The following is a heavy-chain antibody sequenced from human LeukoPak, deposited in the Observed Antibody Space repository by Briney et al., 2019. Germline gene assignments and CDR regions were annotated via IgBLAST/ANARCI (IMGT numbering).Heavy chain of an antibody. D-gene: IGHD3-3*01. CDR2: VSYSGGT. Sequence: SQTLSLTCTVSGASISSADYYWSWIREPPGKGLEWIGYVSYSGGTYYNPSLKSRVTISVDTSRNQFSLKLNSVTAADTAVYYCARGVFRSLEAKDVWGKGTTVTVSS. CDR1: GASISSADYY. V-gene: IGHV4-30-4*08. CDR3: ARGVFRSLEAKDV. J-gene: IGHJ6*04.